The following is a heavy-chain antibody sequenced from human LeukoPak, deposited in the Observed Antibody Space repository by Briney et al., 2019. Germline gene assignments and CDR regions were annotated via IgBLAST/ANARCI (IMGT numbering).Heavy chain of an antibody. J-gene: IGHJ4*02. V-gene: IGHV3-7*01. D-gene: IGHD3-16*01. CDR1: GLTFSTYW. Sequence: GGYLRLSCAVSGLTFSTYWMTWVRQAPGKGLEWVASINQYGSEKYYVDSVKGRFTISRDNAKDSLYLQMDSLRDEDTAVCYCARSLGDDWGQGTLVTVSS. CDR3: ARSLGDD. CDR2: INQYGSEK.